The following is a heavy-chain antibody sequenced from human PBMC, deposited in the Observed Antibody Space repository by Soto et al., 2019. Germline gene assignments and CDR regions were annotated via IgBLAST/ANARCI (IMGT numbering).Heavy chain of an antibody. D-gene: IGHD2-15*01. Sequence: QVQLVQSGAEVKKPGASVKVSCTASGYTLTSYRMSWVRQAPAQGLEWMGWVSAYNGNTNDEQKLQGRVTMTTETSTSTANMELRSLSSEDTAVYYGARDLVVVVAKGRESFYIWGKATMVTISS. J-gene: IGHJ3*02. CDR1: GYTLTSYR. CDR2: VSAYNGNT. CDR3: ARDLVVVVAKGRESFYI. V-gene: IGHV1-18*01.